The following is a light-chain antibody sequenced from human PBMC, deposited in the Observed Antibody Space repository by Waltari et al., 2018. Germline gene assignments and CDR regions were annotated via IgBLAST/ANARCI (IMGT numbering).Light chain of an antibody. CDR3: QQNNNWPLT. V-gene: IGKV3D-15*01. Sequence: EIVMTQSPATLSLSPGERATLSCRASQRVISNLAWYQQKPGQAPRLLIYGAANRATGIPDRFSGSGSGTEFTLTINSLEPEDVAVYYCQQNNNWPLTFGGGTKVEIK. J-gene: IGKJ4*01. CDR1: QRVISN. CDR2: GAA.